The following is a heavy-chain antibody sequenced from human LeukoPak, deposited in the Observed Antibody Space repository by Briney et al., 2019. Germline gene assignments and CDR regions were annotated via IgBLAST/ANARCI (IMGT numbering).Heavy chain of an antibody. Sequence: SETLSLTCTVSGGSISSYYWSWIRQPLGKGLEWIGYIYYSGSTNYNPSLKSRVTISVDTSKNQFSLKLSSVTAADTAVYYCARLVAARVSDAFDIWGQGTMVTVSS. CDR1: GGSISSYY. D-gene: IGHD6-6*01. J-gene: IGHJ3*02. V-gene: IGHV4-59*08. CDR3: ARLVAARVSDAFDI. CDR2: IYYSGST.